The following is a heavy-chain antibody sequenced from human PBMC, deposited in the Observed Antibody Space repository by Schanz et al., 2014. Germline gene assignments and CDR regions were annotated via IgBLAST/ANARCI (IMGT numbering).Heavy chain of an antibody. J-gene: IGHJ6*02. CDR3: ASVIMVAGNHRDGRDV. D-gene: IGHD6-19*01. V-gene: IGHV3-53*03. CDR2: IDYAGST. CDR1: GFTVSANY. Sequence: VHLVESGGGLVQPGGSLRLSCAVSGFTVSANYMIWVRQPPGKGLEWVSLIDYAGSTNYADSVKGRFVISRDNARSSLYLQMSSLRDGDTAVYYCASVIMVAGNHRDGRDVWGQGTTVIVSS.